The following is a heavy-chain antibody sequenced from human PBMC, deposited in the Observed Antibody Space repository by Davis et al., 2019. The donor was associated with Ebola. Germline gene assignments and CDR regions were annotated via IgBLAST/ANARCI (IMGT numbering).Heavy chain of an antibody. V-gene: IGHV4-34*01. D-gene: IGHD3-22*01. CDR3: ARHSDYHDNNGQPTYNWFDP. J-gene: IGHJ5*02. CDR1: GGSFSSYY. Sequence: SETLSLTCAASGGSFSSYYWSWIRQTPGKGLEWIGEVNPGGLTHYSPFLKSRVTISVDTSKNQFSLKLNSVTAADTAVYYCARHSDYHDNNGQPTYNWFDPWGQGTLVAVSS. CDR2: VNPGGLT.